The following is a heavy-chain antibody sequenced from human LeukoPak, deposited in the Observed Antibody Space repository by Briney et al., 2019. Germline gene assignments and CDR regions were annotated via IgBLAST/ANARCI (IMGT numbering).Heavy chain of an antibody. D-gene: IGHD6-13*01. Sequence: GGSLSLSCAASGLTVSSNYMSCVRQAPGKWLEWDSVIYSGSSTYYAGSVKGRFNISRDNSKNTLYLQMNSLRAEDTAVYYCARDGEQQLPYYYYYYMDVWGKGTTVTISS. CDR2: IYSGSST. CDR3: ARDGEQQLPYYYYYYMDV. CDR1: GLTVSSNY. J-gene: IGHJ6*03. V-gene: IGHV3-53*01.